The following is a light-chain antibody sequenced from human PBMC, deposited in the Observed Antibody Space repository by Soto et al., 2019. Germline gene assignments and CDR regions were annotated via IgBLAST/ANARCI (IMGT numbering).Light chain of an antibody. CDR3: QQSYSTPPA. Sequence: DIRMTQSPSSLSASVGARVTITCRASQSISSYLHWYQQKPGKAPKLLIYAASSLQSGVPSRFSGSGSGTDFTLTISSLQPEDFATYYCQQSYSTPPAFDQGTKLEIK. J-gene: IGKJ2*01. CDR2: AAS. CDR1: QSISSY. V-gene: IGKV1-39*01.